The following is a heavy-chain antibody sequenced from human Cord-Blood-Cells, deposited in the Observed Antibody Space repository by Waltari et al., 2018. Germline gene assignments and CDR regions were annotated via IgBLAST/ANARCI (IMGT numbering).Heavy chain of an antibody. D-gene: IGHD2-15*01. CDR2: MNPNSGNT. Sequence: VQLLQSRAEVKKTGASLKVSCTATGSTITTYDINCVRQATGQGLEWMEWMNPNSGNTGYAQKFQGRVTMIRNTSISTAYMELSSLRSEDTAVYYCARGRLYDAFDIWGQGTMVTVAS. CDR1: GSTITTYD. CDR3: ARGRLYDAFDI. V-gene: IGHV1-8*01. J-gene: IGHJ3*02.